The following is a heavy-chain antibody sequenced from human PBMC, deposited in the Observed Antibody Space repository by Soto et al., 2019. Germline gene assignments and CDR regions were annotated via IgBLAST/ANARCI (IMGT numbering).Heavy chain of an antibody. J-gene: IGHJ3*02. CDR2: INPSGGST. D-gene: IGHD6-13*01. Sequence: GASVKVSCKASGYTLTSYYMRWVRQAPGQGLEWMGIINPSGGSTSYAQKFQGRVTMTRDTSTSTVYMELSSLRSEDTAVYYCAREGVAAAGRDAFDIWGQGTMVTVSS. CDR1: GYTLTSYY. V-gene: IGHV1-46*01. CDR3: AREGVAAAGRDAFDI.